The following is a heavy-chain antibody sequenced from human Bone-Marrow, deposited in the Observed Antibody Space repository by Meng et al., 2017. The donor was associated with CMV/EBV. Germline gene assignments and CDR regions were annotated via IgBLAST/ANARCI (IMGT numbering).Heavy chain of an antibody. CDR2: IYSGGST. CDR1: GFTVSSNY. Sequence: GESLKISCAASGFTVSSNYMSWVRQAPGKGLEWVSVIYSGGSTYYADSVKGRFTISRDNAKNSLYLQMNSLRAEDTAVYYCARVVVVPAATNYYYYGMDVWGQGTTVTVSS. V-gene: IGHV3-53*01. CDR3: ARVVVVPAATNYYYYGMDV. D-gene: IGHD2-2*01. J-gene: IGHJ6*02.